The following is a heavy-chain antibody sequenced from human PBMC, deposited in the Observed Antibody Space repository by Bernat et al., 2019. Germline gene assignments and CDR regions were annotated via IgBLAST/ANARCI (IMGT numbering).Heavy chain of an antibody. CDR1: GFTFSSYS. J-gene: IGHJ3*02. Sequence: EVQLVESGGGLVKPGGSLRLSCAASGFTFSSYSMNWVRQAPGKGLEWVSSISSSSSYIYYADSVKGRFTISRDNAKNTLYLQMNSLRAEDTAVYYCARDSLDAFDIWGQGTMVTVSS. CDR2: ISSSSSYI. V-gene: IGHV3-21*04. CDR3: ARDSLDAFDI.